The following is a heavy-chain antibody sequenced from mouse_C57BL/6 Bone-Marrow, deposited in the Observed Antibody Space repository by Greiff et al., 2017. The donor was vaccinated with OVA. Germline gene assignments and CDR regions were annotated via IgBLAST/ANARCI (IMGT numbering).Heavy chain of an antibody. Sequence: EVQLQQSGAELVRPGASVKLSCTASGFNIKDDYMHWVKQRPEQGLEWIGWIDPEDGDTEYASKFQGKATINADTSSNTGYLQLSSLTTEDTAVYYCTTRFYYYGSSLYYLDYWGQGTTLTVSS. D-gene: IGHD1-1*01. J-gene: IGHJ2*01. V-gene: IGHV14-4*01. CDR3: TTRFYYYGSSLYYLDY. CDR2: IDPEDGDT. CDR1: GFNIKDDY.